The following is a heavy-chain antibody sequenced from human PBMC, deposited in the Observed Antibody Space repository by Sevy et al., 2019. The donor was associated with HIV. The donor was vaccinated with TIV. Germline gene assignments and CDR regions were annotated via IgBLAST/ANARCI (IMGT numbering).Heavy chain of an antibody. V-gene: IGHV3-48*03. D-gene: IGHD2-2*01. CDR3: ARDLPPSASTVPHFDY. CDR2: ITKSGISV. Sequence: GGSLRLSCAASGFLFSSYEMNWVRQAPGKGLEWVSCITKSGISVYYSDSVRGRVTTFRDNAKNFLFLQMNSLRAKDTAVYYCARDLPPSASTVPHFDYWAQGTLVTVSS. CDR1: GFLFSSYE. J-gene: IGHJ4*02.